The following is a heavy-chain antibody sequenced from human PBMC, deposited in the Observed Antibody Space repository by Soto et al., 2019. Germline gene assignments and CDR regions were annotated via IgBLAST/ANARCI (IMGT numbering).Heavy chain of an antibody. CDR3: AREPATAKPEGVDF. V-gene: IGHV1-2*02. CDR2: INPNSGGT. Sequence: ASVKVSCKASGYTFSDYYIHWVRQAPGQGLEWMGWINPNSGGTKYAPKFQGGVTMTRDTSLTTAYMELSRLRSGDTAVYYCAREPATAKPEGVDFWGQGTLVTVSS. D-gene: IGHD1-1*01. CDR1: GYTFSDYY. J-gene: IGHJ4*02.